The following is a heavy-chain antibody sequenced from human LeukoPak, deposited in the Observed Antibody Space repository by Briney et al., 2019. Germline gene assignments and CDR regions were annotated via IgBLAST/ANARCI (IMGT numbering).Heavy chain of an antibody. CDR2: IYYSGST. V-gene: IGHV4-59*01. D-gene: IGHD2-15*01. CDR3: ARVGCSGGSCLLDY. CDR1: GGSISSYY. J-gene: IGHJ4*02. Sequence: PSETLSLTCAVYGGSISSYYWSWIRQPPGKGLEWIGYIYYSGSTNYNPSLKSRVTISVDTSKNQFSLKLSSVTAADTAVYYCARVGCSGGSCLLDYWGQGTLVTVSS.